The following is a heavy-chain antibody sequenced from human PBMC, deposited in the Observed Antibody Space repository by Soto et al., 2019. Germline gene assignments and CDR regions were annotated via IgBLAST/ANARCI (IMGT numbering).Heavy chain of an antibody. V-gene: IGHV4-59*01. Sequence: NPSETLSLTCTVSGGSISSYYWSWIRQPPGKGLEWIGYIYYSGSTNYNPSLKSRVTISVDTSKNQFSLKLSSVTAADTAVYYCARESGVVPAATYFDYWGQGTLVTVSS. J-gene: IGHJ4*02. CDR1: GGSISSYY. D-gene: IGHD2-2*01. CDR3: ARESGVVPAATYFDY. CDR2: IYYSGST.